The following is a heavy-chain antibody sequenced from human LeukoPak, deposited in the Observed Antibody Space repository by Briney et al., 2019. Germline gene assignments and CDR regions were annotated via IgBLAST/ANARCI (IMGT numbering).Heavy chain of an antibody. CDR3: ERDLAFSRLDY. J-gene: IGHJ4*02. D-gene: IGHD2/OR15-2a*01. V-gene: IGHV3-7*01. CDR1: RLTFSSSW. Sequence: GGSLRLSCAVSRLTFSSSWMDWVRQAPGKGLEWVASINPDGIKRYSADSVKGRFTISRDNARNSLYLQMGSLRVEDTAFYYCERDLAFSRLDYWGQGVLVTVSS. CDR2: INPDGIKR.